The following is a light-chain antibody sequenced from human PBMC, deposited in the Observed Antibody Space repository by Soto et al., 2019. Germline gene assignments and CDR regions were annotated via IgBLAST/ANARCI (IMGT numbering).Light chain of an antibody. V-gene: IGKV1-39*01. CDR2: AAV. Sequence: DIKMTNSPSSLSAYVGDRVTITCQASQDISNYLNWYQQKPGKAPKLLIYAAVSLQSGIPSRFSAYGSGTDFTLTISSLQPEDFATYYCQQTYSSPQWTFGQGTKVDIK. J-gene: IGKJ1*01. CDR1: QDISNY. CDR3: QQTYSSPQWT.